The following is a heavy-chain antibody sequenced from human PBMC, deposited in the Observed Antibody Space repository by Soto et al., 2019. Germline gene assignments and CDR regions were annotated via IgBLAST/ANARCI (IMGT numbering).Heavy chain of an antibody. CDR1: GFTFSSYW. V-gene: IGHV3-74*01. CDR2: INGDGSYI. Sequence: PGGSLRLSCAASGFTFSSYWMHWVRQAPGKGLVWVARINGDGSYIDYADSVKGRFTISRDNAKSTLYLQMNSLRAEDTALYYCARWPPVAGISRFDPWGQGTLVTVSS. J-gene: IGHJ5*02. D-gene: IGHD6-19*01. CDR3: ARWPPVAGISRFDP.